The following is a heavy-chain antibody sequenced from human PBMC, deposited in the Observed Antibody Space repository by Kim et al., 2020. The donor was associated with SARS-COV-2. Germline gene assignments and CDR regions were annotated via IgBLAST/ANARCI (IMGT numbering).Heavy chain of an antibody. CDR2: IYYSGST. V-gene: IGHV4-59*01. J-gene: IGHJ4*02. Sequence: SETLSLTCTVSGGSISSYYWSWIRQPPGKGLEWIGYIYYSGSTNYNPSLKSRVTISVDTSKNQFSLKLSSVTAADTAVYYCARGLGYDRGRFDYWGQGTLVTVSS. CDR3: ARGLGYDRGRFDY. D-gene: IGHD3-22*01. CDR1: GGSISSYY.